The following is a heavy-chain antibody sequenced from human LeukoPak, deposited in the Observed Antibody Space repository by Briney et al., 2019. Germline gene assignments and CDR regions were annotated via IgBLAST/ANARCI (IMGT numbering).Heavy chain of an antibody. V-gene: IGHV3-30*03. CDR1: GFTFSSYG. CDR2: ISYDGSNK. CDR3: ATTFFDY. J-gene: IGHJ4*02. Sequence: GSLRLSCAASGFTFSSYGMHWVRQAPGKGLEWVAVISYDGSNKYYADSVKGRFTISRDNSKNTLYLQMNSLRAEDTAVYYCATTFFDYWGQGTLVTVSS. D-gene: IGHD1-1*01.